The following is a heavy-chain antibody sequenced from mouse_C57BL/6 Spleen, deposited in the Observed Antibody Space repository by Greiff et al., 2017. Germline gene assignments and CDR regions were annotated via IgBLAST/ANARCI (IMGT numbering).Heavy chain of an antibody. D-gene: IGHD6-1*01. J-gene: IGHJ2*01. CDR2: IYPGDGDT. V-gene: IGHV1-80*01. CDR1: GYAFSSYW. Sequence: QVQLQQSGAELVKPGASVKISCKASGYAFSSYWMNWVKQRPGKGLEWIGQIYPGDGDTNYNGKFKGKATLTADKSSSTAYMQLSSLTAEDSAVYCCARSAGKGIYFDYWGQGTTLTVSS. CDR3: ARSAGKGIYFDY.